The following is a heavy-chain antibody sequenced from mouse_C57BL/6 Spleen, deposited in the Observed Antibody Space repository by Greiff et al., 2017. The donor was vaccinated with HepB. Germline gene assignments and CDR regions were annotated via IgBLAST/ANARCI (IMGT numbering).Heavy chain of an antibody. CDR3: VRSGTVVATGGYYFDY. CDR1: GYTFTSYW. Sequence: QVQLQQPGAELVMPGASVKLSCKASGYTFTSYWMHWVKQRPGQGLEWIGEIDPSDSYTNYNQKFKGKSTLTVDKSSSTAYMQLSSLTSEDSAVYYCVRSGTVVATGGYYFDYWGQGTTLTVSS. CDR2: IDPSDSYT. D-gene: IGHD1-1*01. V-gene: IGHV1-69*01. J-gene: IGHJ2*01.